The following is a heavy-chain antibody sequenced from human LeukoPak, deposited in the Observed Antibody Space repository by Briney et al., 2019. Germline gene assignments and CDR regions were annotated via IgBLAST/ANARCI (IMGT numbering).Heavy chain of an antibody. J-gene: IGHJ6*02. D-gene: IGHD3-22*01. CDR1: GYTFTGYY. CDR3: ARAGYYYDSSGYFHVYYYGMDV. CDR2: INPNSGGT. Sequence: ASVKVSCKASGYTFTGYYMHWVRQAPGQGLEWMGWINPNSGGTNYAQKFQGRVTMTRDTSTSTVYMELSSLRSEDTAVYYCARAGYYYDSSGYFHVYYYGMDVWGQGTTVTVSS. V-gene: IGHV1-2*02.